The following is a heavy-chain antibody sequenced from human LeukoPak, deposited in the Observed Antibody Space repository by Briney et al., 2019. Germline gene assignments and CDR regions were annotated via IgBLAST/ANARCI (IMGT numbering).Heavy chain of an antibody. CDR1: GFTFTSYA. J-gene: IGHJ4*02. D-gene: IGHD6-6*01. V-gene: IGHV3-23*01. CDR2: INDNGGST. Sequence: QPGGSLRLSCAASGFTFTSYAMSWVRQAPGKGLEWVSDINDNGGSTFYADSVKGRFTISRDNSKNTLHMQMNSLRAEDTAVYYCAKKVGSSPGDFFDYWGQGTLVTVSS. CDR3: AKKVGSSPGDFFDY.